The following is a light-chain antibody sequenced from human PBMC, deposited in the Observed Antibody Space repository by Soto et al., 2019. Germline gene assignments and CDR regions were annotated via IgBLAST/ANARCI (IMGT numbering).Light chain of an antibody. CDR2: SNN. CDR3: AAWDDSLTDYV. Sequence: QSALTQAPSASETPGQRATISCSGGSSNIGRNTVNWYQQLPGTAPKLLIYSNNRRPSGVPDRFSGSKSGTSASLAISGLQSEDEADYYCAAWDDSLTDYVFGTGTKVTVL. J-gene: IGLJ1*01. V-gene: IGLV1-44*01. CDR1: SSNIGRNT.